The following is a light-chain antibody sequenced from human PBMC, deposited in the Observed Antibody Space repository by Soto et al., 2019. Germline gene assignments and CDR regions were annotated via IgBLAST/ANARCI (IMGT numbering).Light chain of an antibody. CDR3: QQRSSWPT. CDR2: DAS. V-gene: IGKV3-11*01. J-gene: IGKJ1*01. Sequence: EVVLTQSPDTLSLSPGERVTLSCRASQDISTHVGWYQQKPGQTPRLLIYDASRRATGIPARFSGSGSGTDFILTISGLEPEDYGMYFCQQRSSWPTFGQGTKVEIK. CDR1: QDISTH.